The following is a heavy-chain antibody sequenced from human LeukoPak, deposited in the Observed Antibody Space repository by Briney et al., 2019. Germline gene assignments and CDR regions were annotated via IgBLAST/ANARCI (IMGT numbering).Heavy chain of an antibody. J-gene: IGHJ4*02. Sequence: SETLSLTCTVSGGSISSYYWSWIRQPPGKGLEWIGYIYYSGSTNYTPSLKSRVTISVDTSKNQFSLKLSSVTAADTAVYYCARTMYYYDSSGFGNPCFDYWGQGTLVTVSS. V-gene: IGHV4-59*01. CDR1: GGSISSYY. D-gene: IGHD3-22*01. CDR3: ARTMYYYDSSGFGNPCFDY. CDR2: IYYSGST.